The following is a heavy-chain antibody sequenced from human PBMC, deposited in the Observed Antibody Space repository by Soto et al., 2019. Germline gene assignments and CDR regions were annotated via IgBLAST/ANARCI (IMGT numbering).Heavy chain of an antibody. CDR1: GGSISSYY. CDR2: IYYSGST. CDR3: ARVPGGSSWYYYYYGMDV. D-gene: IGHD6-13*01. J-gene: IGHJ6*02. Sequence: SETLSLTCTVSGGSISSYYWSWIRQPPGKGLEWIGYIYYSGSTNYNPSLKSRVTISVDTSKNQFSLKLSSVTAADTAVYYCARVPGGSSWYYYYYGMDVWGQGTTVTVSS. V-gene: IGHV4-59*01.